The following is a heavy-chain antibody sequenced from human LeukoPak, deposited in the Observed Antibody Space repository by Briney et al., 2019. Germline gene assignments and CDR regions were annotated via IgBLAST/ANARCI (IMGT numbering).Heavy chain of an antibody. CDR3: ARHGAGDYVPQYYYGMDV. D-gene: IGHD3-16*01. V-gene: IGHV4-59*08. CDR1: GGSISSSY. CDR2: IYYSGST. Sequence: PSETLSLTCTVSGGSISSSYWSWIRQPPGKGLEWIGYIYYSGSTNYNPSLKSRVTISVDTSKNQLSLKLSPVTAADTAVYYCARHGAGDYVPQYYYGMDVWGQGTTVTVSS. J-gene: IGHJ6*02.